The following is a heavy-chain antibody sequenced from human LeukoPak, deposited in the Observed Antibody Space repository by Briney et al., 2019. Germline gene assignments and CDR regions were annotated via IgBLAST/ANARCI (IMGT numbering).Heavy chain of an antibody. V-gene: IGHV3-30*04. CDR2: ISYDGSNK. CDR3: ARAFSSLDSSSWADFDY. J-gene: IGHJ4*02. D-gene: IGHD6-13*01. CDR1: GFTFSSYA. Sequence: PGGSLRLSCAASGFTFSSYAMHWVRQAPGKVLEWVAVISYDGSNKYYADSVKGRFTISRDNSKNTLYLQMNSLRAEDTAVYYCARAFSSLDSSSWADFDYWGQGTLVTVSS.